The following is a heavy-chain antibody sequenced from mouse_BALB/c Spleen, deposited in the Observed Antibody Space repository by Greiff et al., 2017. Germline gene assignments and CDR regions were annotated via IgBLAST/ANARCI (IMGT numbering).Heavy chain of an antibody. CDR3: ARDRSPITTVVATDWYFDV. CDR2: ISDGGSYT. Sequence: EVKVVESGGGLVKPGGSLKLSCAASGFTFSDYYMYWVRQTPEKRLEWVATISDGGSYTYYPDSVKGRFTISRDNAKNNLYLQMSSLKSEDTAMYYCARDRSPITTVVATDWYFDVWGAGTTVTVSS. CDR1: GFTFSDYY. D-gene: IGHD1-1*01. V-gene: IGHV5-4*02. J-gene: IGHJ1*01.